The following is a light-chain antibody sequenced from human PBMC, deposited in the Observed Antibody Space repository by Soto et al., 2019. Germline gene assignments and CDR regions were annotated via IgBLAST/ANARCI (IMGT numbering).Light chain of an antibody. J-gene: IGLJ1*01. Sequence: QSALTQPPSASGSPGQSVTISCTGTSXDVGGYNYVSWYQQYAGKAPKLMISEVSKRPSGVPDRFSGSKSGNTASLTVSGLQAEDEADYYCSSYAGSNKSVFGTGTKVTVL. CDR3: SSYAGSNKSV. V-gene: IGLV2-8*01. CDR2: EVS. CDR1: SXDVGGYNY.